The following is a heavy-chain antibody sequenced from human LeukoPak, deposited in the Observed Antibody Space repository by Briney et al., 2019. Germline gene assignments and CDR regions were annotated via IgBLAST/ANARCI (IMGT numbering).Heavy chain of an antibody. CDR2: INSDGRTT. J-gene: IGHJ4*02. Sequence: GGSLRLSCAESGFTFSRYRMHWVRQAPGKGRVWVSRINSDGRTTSYADSVKARFTISRDNAKNTLYLQMNSLRAEDMAVYYSARNQGSDLDYWGQGTLVTVSS. D-gene: IGHD1-14*01. CDR3: ARNQGSDLDY. V-gene: IGHV3-74*01. CDR1: GFTFSRYR.